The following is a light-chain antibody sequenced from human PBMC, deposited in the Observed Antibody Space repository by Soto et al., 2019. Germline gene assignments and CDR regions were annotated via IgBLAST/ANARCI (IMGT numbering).Light chain of an antibody. V-gene: IGKV2-28*01. CDR3: MQPLDLPVT. CDR1: LILLHTNAYHY. Sequence: DTLLTQLPLSLSVTPGEPSSISFSSSLILLHTNAYHYLDWYLQKPGQSPQLLIYLASYRASGVPDRFSGSGSGTEFTLRISRVEAEDVGVYYCMQPLDLPVTFGQGTRLEIK. J-gene: IGKJ5*01. CDR2: LAS.